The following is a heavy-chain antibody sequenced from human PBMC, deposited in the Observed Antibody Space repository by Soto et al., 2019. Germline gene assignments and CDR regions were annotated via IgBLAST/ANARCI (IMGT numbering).Heavy chain of an antibody. D-gene: IGHD6-13*01. Sequence: RLSCAASGFTFSSYAMSWVRQAPGKGLEWVSAISGSGGSTYYADSVKGRFTISRDNSKNTLYLQMNSLRTEDTAVYYCAKDRHSSSWAIWFDPWGQGTLVTVSS. CDR1: GFTFSSYA. V-gene: IGHV3-23*01. J-gene: IGHJ5*02. CDR2: ISGSGGST. CDR3: AKDRHSSSWAIWFDP.